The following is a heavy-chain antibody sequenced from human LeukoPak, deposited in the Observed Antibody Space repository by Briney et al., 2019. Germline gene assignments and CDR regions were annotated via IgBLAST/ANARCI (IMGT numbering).Heavy chain of an antibody. V-gene: IGHV3-21*01. D-gene: IGHD5-18*01. CDR2: ISSSSSYI. J-gene: IGHJ4*02. CDR1: GFTFSSYV. Sequence: GGSLRLSCAASGFTFSSYVMSWVRQAPGKGLEWVSAISSSSSYIYYADSVKGRFTISRDNAKNSLYLQMNSLRAEDTAVYYCAAGYSYGYGDYWGQGTLVTVSS. CDR3: AAGYSYGYGDY.